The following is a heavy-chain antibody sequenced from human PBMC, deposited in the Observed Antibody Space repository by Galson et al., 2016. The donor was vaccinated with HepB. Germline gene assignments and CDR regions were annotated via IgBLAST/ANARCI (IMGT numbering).Heavy chain of an antibody. CDR3: ARFTQEWLDRVYYFDY. CDR2: LSGDGGST. J-gene: IGHJ4*02. CDR1: GFTFGRYA. D-gene: IGHD6-19*01. V-gene: IGHV3-23*01. Sequence: SLRLSCAASGFTFGRYAMSWVRQAPGKGLEWVSVLSGDGGSTYYAGSVQGRFTSSRDRSTNTMYLQMNSLRTDDTAVYYCARFTQEWLDRVYYFDYWGQGTLVTVSS.